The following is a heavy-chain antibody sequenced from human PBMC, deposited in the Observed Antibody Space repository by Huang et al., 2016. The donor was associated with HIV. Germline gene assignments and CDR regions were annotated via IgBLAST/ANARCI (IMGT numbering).Heavy chain of an antibody. D-gene: IGHD6-19*01. CDR2: IKQDGSGK. Sequence: EVQLVESGGGLVQPGGSLRLSCAASGFTFSTYWMSWGRQAPGKGLEWVANIKQDGSGKYYVDSVKGRFTISRDNAKNSLYLQMHSLRAEDTAVYYCARDAVVTPSSWYFDLWGRGTLVTVSS. CDR3: ARDAVVTPSSWYFDL. J-gene: IGHJ2*01. V-gene: IGHV3-7*01. CDR1: GFTFSTYW.